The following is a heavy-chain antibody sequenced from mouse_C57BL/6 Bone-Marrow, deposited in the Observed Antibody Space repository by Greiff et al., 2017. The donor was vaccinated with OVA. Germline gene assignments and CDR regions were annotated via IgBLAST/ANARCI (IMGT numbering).Heavy chain of an antibody. CDR2: IRNKPNGSTT. J-gene: IGHJ2*01. Sequence: EVKVVESGGGLVQPGDSLSLSCAASGFTFTNYYMSWVRQPPGKAPEWLAFIRNKPNGSTTEYSASVKGRFTISRDNSQSILYLQMNALRAEDSATYYCARYKGRVAVDYFDYWGQGTALTVSS. CDR3: ARYKGRVAVDYFDY. CDR1: GFTFTNYY. V-gene: IGHV7-3*01. D-gene: IGHD1-1*01.